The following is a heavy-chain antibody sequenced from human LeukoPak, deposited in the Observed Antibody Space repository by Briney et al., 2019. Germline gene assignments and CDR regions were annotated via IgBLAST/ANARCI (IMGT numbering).Heavy chain of an antibody. D-gene: IGHD3-10*01. V-gene: IGHV4-59*01. J-gene: IGHJ4*02. CDR1: GGSISSYY. CDR3: ARVDTSGGSACLDY. Sequence: PSKTLSLTCTVSGGSISSYYWSWIRQPPGKGLEWIGYIYYSGSTNYNPSLKSRVTISVDTSKNQFSLKLSSVTAADTAVYYCARVDTSGGSACLDYWGQGTLVTVSS. CDR2: IYYSGST.